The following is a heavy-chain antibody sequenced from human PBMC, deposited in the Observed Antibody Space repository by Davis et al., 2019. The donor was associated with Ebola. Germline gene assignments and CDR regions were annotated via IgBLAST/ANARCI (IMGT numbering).Heavy chain of an antibody. CDR2: IHYSGST. V-gene: IGHV4-59*06. D-gene: IGHD2/OR15-2a*01. CDR3: ARGSMLRAFDI. Sequence: PSETLSLTCTLPGGSTSSYYWSWISQLPGKGLEWIGYIHYSGSTYYNPSLKSRVTISVDTSKNQFSLKLSSVTASDTAVYYCARGSMLRAFDIWGQGTMVTVSS. J-gene: IGHJ3*02. CDR1: GGSTSSYY.